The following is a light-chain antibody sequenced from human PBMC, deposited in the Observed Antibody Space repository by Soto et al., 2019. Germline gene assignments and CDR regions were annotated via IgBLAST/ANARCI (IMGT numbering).Light chain of an antibody. CDR2: GAS. CDR1: QTVTSDY. J-gene: IGKJ4*01. Sequence: EIVLTQSPGTLSLSPGERATLSCRASQTVTSDYLAWYQQKPGQAPRLLIYGASDRATGIPDRFSASGSGTDFTLTISRLEPQDFAMYYCQQYFTSPLTFGGGTKVEIK. V-gene: IGKV3-20*01. CDR3: QQYFTSPLT.